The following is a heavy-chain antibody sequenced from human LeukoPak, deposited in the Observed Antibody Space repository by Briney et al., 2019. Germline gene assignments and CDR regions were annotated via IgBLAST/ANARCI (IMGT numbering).Heavy chain of an antibody. CDR3: ASQGWYRDYYMDV. CDR1: GFTFSRFW. J-gene: IGHJ6*03. CDR2: IKQDGSEK. D-gene: IGHD6-19*01. Sequence: GGSLRLSCAASGFTFSRFWLSWVRQAPGKGLEWVANIKQDGSEKYYVDSVRGRFTISRDNAKNSLYLQMNSLRAEDTAVYYCASQGWYRDYYMDVWGKGTTVTVSS. V-gene: IGHV3-7*01.